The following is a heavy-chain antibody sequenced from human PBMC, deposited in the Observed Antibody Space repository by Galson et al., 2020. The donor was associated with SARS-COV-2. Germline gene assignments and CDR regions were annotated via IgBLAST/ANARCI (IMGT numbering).Heavy chain of an antibody. D-gene: IGHD4-17*01. CDR3: AASLDYDDYGRGNYGMDV. CDR2: INPNSGGT. J-gene: IGHJ6*02. Sequence: ASVKVSCKASGHTFTGHYIHWVRQAPGQGLEWMGWINPNSGGTNYAQKFQGRVTMTRDTSISTAYMEVNGLRSDDTAVYYCAASLDYDDYGRGNYGMDVWGQGTTVTVSS. CDR1: GHTFTGHY. V-gene: IGHV1-2*02.